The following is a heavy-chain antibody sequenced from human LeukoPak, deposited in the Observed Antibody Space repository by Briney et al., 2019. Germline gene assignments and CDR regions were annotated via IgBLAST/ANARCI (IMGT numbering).Heavy chain of an antibody. D-gene: IGHD3-3*01. CDR1: GFTFSSYE. V-gene: IGHV3-48*03. J-gene: IGHJ4*02. Sequence: GGSLRLSCAASGFTFSSYEMNWVRQAPGKGLEWVSYIGRFTISRDNAKNSLYLQMNSLRAEDTAVYYCARDITIFGVVISGFDYWGQGTLVTVSS. CDR3: ARDITIFGVVISGFDY. CDR2: I.